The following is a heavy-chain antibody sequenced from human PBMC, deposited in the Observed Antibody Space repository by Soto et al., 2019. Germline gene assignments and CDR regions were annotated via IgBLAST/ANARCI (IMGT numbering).Heavy chain of an antibody. Sequence: QVQLVESGGGVVQPGRSLRLSCAASGFTFSSYGMHWVRQAPGKGLEWVAVIWYDGSNKYYADSVKGRFTISRDNSKNTLYLQMNSLRAEDTAVYYCARKLTVAPFLDAFDIWGQGTMVTVSS. CDR1: GFTFSSYG. CDR3: ARKLTVAPFLDAFDI. J-gene: IGHJ3*02. D-gene: IGHD4-17*01. V-gene: IGHV3-33*01. CDR2: IWYDGSNK.